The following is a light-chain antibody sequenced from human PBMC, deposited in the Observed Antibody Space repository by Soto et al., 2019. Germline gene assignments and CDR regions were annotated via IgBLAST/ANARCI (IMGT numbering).Light chain of an antibody. V-gene: IGKV1-13*02. CDR2: DVS. CDR1: QDIRGA. Sequence: AIQVTQSPSSLSASVGDRVTITCRASQDIRGALAWYQQKPGKAPKLLIYDVSTVQSGVPSRFSGRGSGTEFTLTITSLPPEDFATYYCQQFNIYPITFGQGTRLEI. CDR3: QQFNIYPIT. J-gene: IGKJ5*01.